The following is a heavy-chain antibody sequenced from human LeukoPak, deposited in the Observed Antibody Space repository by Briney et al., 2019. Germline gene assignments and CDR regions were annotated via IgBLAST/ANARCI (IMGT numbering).Heavy chain of an antibody. V-gene: IGHV3-53*01. CDR3: ARMFDYGGLRGWFDP. Sequence: GGSLRLSCAASGFTVSSNYMSWVRQAPGKGLEWVSVIYSGGSTYYSDSVKGRFTISRDNSKNMLYLQMNSLRAEDTAVYYCARMFDYGGLRGWFDPWGQGTLVTVSS. J-gene: IGHJ5*02. CDR2: IYSGGST. CDR1: GFTVSSNY. D-gene: IGHD4-23*01.